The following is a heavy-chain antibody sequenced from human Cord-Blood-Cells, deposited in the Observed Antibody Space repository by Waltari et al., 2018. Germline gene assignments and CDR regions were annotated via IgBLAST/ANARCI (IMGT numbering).Heavy chain of an antibody. CDR1: GGASSSRNW. V-gene: IGHV4-4*02. Sequence: QVQLQESGPGLVKPSGTLSLTCAVSGGASSSRNWWSWVRPPPGKGLEWIGEIYHSGSTNYNPSLKSRVTISVDKSKNQFSLKLSSVTAADTAVYYCARFKGAARPCAFDIWGQGTMVTVSS. D-gene: IGHD6-6*01. CDR2: IYHSGST. CDR3: ARFKGAARPCAFDI. J-gene: IGHJ3*02.